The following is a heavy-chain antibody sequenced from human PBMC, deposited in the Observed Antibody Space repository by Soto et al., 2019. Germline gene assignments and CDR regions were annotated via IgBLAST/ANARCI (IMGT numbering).Heavy chain of an antibody. Sequence: EVQLVESGGGLVQPGGSLRLSCAASGFTFSSYWMSWVRQAPGKGLEWVANIKQDGSEKYYVDPVKGRFTISRDNAKNSLYLQMNSLRAEDTAVYYCARVVVGAARSGAFDYWGQGTLVTVSS. CDR3: ARVVVGAARSGAFDY. CDR1: GFTFSSYW. CDR2: IKQDGSEK. J-gene: IGHJ4*02. V-gene: IGHV3-7*01. D-gene: IGHD2-15*01.